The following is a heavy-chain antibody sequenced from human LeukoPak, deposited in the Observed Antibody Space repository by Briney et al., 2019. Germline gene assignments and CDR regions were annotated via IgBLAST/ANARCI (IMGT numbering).Heavy chain of an antibody. CDR3: AKPAKTDYADY. J-gene: IGHJ4*02. CDR1: GFTFSSYS. D-gene: IGHD1-14*01. CDR2: ISGSSGNT. Sequence: GGSLRLSCAASGFTFSSYSMNWVRQAPGKGLEWVSAISGSSGNTYYADSVKGRFTISRDNSKNTLYLQMNSLRAEDTALYYCAKPAKTDYADYWGQGTLVTVSS. V-gene: IGHV3-23*01.